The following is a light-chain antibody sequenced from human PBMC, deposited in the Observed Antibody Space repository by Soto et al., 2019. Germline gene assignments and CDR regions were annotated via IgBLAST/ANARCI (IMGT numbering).Light chain of an antibody. V-gene: IGKV1-5*03. CDR1: QSISSW. CDR2: KAS. J-gene: IGKJ1*01. CDR3: QQYNSYSWT. Sequence: DIQMTQSPSTLSASVVERVTITFRASQSISSWLAWYQQKPGKAPKLLIYKASSLESGVPSRFSGSGSGTEFTLTISSLQPDDFATYYCQQYNSYSWTFGQGTKVDIK.